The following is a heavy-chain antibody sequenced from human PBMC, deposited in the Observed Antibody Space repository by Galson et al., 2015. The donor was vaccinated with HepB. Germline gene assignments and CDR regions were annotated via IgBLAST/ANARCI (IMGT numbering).Heavy chain of an antibody. CDR1: GFTFRDYY. CDR3: ARHYGYDSPMED. D-gene: IGHD5-18*01. J-gene: IGHJ4*02. V-gene: IGHV3-11*01. CDR2: ISSSGRTE. Sequence: SLRLSCAASGFTFRDYYMSWIRQAPGKGLEWVSYISSSGRTEYYADFVKGRSTISRDNAENSLFLQMNSLRADDTAIYYCARHYGYDSPMEDWGQGTLVTVSS.